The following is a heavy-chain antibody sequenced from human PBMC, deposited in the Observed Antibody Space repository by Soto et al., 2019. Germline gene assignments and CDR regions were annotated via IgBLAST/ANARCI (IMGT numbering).Heavy chain of an antibody. D-gene: IGHD6-13*01. CDR3: ARSGYSSSWYPGGFDP. J-gene: IGHJ5*02. Sequence: QVQLVQSGAEVKKPGASVKVSCKASGYTFTGYYMHWVRQAPGQGLEWMGWINPNSGGTNYAQKFQGWVTMTRDTPCSTAYMELSRLRSDDTSVYYCARSGYSSSWYPGGFDPWGQGTLVTVSS. V-gene: IGHV1-2*04. CDR1: GYTFTGYY. CDR2: INPNSGGT.